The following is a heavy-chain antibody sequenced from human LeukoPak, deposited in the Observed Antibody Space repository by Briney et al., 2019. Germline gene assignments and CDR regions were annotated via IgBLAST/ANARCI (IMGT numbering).Heavy chain of an antibody. J-gene: IGHJ6*02. Sequence: PSETLSLTCTVSGGSISRGGYYWSGIRQHPGKGLEWIGYIYYSGSTYYNPSLKSRVTISVDTSKNQFSLKLSSVTAADTAVYYCARGGNKNYGMDVWGQGNTVTVSS. CDR1: GGSISRGGYY. D-gene: IGHD3-16*01. CDR2: IYYSGST. CDR3: ARGGNKNYGMDV. V-gene: IGHV4-31*03.